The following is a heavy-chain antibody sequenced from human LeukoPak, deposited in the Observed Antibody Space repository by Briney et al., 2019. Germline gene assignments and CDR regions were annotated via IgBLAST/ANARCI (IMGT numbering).Heavy chain of an antibody. CDR2: TFQGGGEI. CDR3: ATYRQVMLPFEA. J-gene: IGHJ5*02. V-gene: IGHV3-23*01. D-gene: IGHD5-18*01. Sequence: GGSLRLSCAASGFTFGRYAMSWVRQAPGKGLEWVSSTFQGGGEIHYADSVRGRFTISRDNSRSALFLQMNSLRGEDTAIYYCATYRQVMLPFEAWGQGTLVTVSS. CDR1: GFTFGRYA.